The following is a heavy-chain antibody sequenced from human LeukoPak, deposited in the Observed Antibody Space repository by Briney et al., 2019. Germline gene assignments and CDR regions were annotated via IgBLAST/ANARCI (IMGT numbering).Heavy chain of an antibody. J-gene: IGHJ4*02. V-gene: IGHV1-46*01. CDR2: INPSIGDT. CDR1: GYTFTNYY. D-gene: IGHD3-10*01. Sequence: ASVKVSCKASGYTFTNYYIHWVRQAPGQGLEWVGIINPSIGDTKNAQKFQGRVTMTRNISTSTAYMELSSLRSEDTAVYYCARGSRSGDYWGQGTQVTVSS. CDR3: ARGSRSGDY.